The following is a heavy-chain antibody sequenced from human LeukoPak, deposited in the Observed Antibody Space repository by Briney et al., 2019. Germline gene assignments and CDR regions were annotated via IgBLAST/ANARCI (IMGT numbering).Heavy chain of an antibody. J-gene: IGHJ6*02. V-gene: IGHV3-7*05. CDR3: ARRMRDYHGMDV. CDR2: IKQDGSEK. D-gene: IGHD2-15*01. CDR1: GFTFSSYE. Sequence: PGGSLRLSCAASGFTFSSYEMNWVRQAPGKGLEWVANIKQDGSEKYYVDSVKGRFTISRDNAKNSLYLQMNSLRAEDTAVYYCARRMRDYHGMDVWGQGTTVTVSS.